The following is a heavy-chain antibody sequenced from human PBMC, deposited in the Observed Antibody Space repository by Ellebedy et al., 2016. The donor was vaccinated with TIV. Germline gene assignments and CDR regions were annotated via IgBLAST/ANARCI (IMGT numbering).Heavy chain of an antibody. V-gene: IGHV4-39*07. Sequence: GSLRLSXTVSGGSITSSSFYWAWIRQPPGKGLEWLGHIYHSGSTFYNPSLKSRLSLSVDTPRNQFSLRLTSVTAADTAVYYCAGAVFGTYGMDVWGQGTTVTVSS. CDR2: IYHSGST. J-gene: IGHJ6*02. CDR3: AGAVFGTYGMDV. CDR1: GGSITSSSFY. D-gene: IGHD1-7*01.